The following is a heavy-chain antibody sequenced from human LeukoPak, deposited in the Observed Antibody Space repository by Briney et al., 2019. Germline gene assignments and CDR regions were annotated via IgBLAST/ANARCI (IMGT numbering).Heavy chain of an antibody. Sequence: SETLSLTCTVSGDSISGSSYYWAWIRQPPGKGLEWIGSVYYTGSTYYMSSLKSRVTISADTSKNLFSLKVNSMTAADTAVYYCARHGPPMQRQFYDSWGQGTLVTVSS. CDR2: VYYTGST. J-gene: IGHJ4*02. CDR1: GDSISGSSYY. V-gene: IGHV4-39*01. D-gene: IGHD5-24*01. CDR3: ARHGPPMQRQFYDS.